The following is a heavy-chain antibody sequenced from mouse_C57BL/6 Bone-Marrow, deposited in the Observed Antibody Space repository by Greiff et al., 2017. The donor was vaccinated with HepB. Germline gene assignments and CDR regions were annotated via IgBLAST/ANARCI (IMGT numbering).Heavy chain of an antibody. D-gene: IGHD1-1*01. CDR3: GREYGAY. CDR2: IYYSGTI. CDR1: GISITTGNYR. V-gene: IGHV3-5*01. Sequence: EVKLMESGPGLVKPSQTVFLTCTVTGISITTGNYRWSWIRQFPGNKLEWIGYIYYSGTITYKPSLTSRTTITRDTPKNQFILEMNSLTAEDTATYCCGREYGAYWGQGTLVTVSA. J-gene: IGHJ3*01.